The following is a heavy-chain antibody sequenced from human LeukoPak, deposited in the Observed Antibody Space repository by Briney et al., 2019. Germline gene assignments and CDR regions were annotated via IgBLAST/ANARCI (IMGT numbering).Heavy chain of an antibody. J-gene: IGHJ4*02. CDR1: GGSISSNY. Sequence: SETLSLTCTVSGGSISSNYWNWIRQPPGKGLEWIGNICYSETTNYNPSLKSRVSISVDTSKNLFSLKLTSVTAADTAVYYCARGQGGNYYLNYFDYWGQGALVTVSS. V-gene: IGHV4-59*01. CDR3: ARGQGGNYYLNYFDY. D-gene: IGHD1-26*01. CDR2: ICYSETT.